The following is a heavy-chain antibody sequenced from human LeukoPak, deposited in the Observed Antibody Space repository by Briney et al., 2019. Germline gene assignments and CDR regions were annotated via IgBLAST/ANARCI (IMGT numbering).Heavy chain of an antibody. CDR3: ARAASRDGYNDY. CDR1: GYTSSDYG. V-gene: IGHV1-18*01. D-gene: IGHD5-24*01. J-gene: IGHJ4*02. CDR2: ISTNNGNT. Sequence: ASVKVSCKSSGYTSSDYGISWMRQAPGQGLEWMGWISTNNGNTNYAQQFQGRVTMTTDTSTSTAYMELRSLKSDDTAVYYCARAASRDGYNDYWGQGTLVTVSS.